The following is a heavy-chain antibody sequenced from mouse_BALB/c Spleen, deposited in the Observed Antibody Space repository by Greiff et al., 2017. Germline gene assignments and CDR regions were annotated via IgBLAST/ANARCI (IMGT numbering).Heavy chain of an antibody. V-gene: IGHV1S126*01. CDR3: AREAPYDCYAMDY. D-gene: IGHD2-14*01. Sequence: QVQLKQSGPQLVRPGASVKISCKASGYSFTSYWMHWVKQRPGQGLEWIGMIDPSDSETRLNQKFKDKATLTVDKSSSTAYMQLSSPTSEDSAVYYCAREAPYDCYAMDYWGQGTSVTVSS. J-gene: IGHJ4*01. CDR1: GYSFTSYW. CDR2: IDPSDSET.